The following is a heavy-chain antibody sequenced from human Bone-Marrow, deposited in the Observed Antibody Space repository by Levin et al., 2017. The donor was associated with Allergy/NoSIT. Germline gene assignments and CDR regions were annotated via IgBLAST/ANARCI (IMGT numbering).Heavy chain of an antibody. J-gene: IGHJ6*02. CDR1: GGTFGKSS. D-gene: IGHD6-19*01. CDR2: ITPVFAKV. CDR3: ARARQNAVGNYHYFGMDV. Sequence: SVKVSCKASGGTFGKSSISWVRQARGQGLEWMGGITPVFAKVNYAENFQDRVQITADESTRTVYMDLSSLRPEDTAIYYCARARQNAVGNYHYFGMDVWGQGTTVTVS. V-gene: IGHV1-69*13.